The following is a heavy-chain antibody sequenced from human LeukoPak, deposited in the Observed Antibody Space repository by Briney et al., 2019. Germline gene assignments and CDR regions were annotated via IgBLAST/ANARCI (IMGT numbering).Heavy chain of an antibody. CDR3: ARGRVSSSTWYSTYYYFFYMDF. V-gene: IGHV4-34*01. D-gene: IGHD4-11*01. CDR2: INHSGST. Sequence: SETLSLTCAVYGGSFSGYYWSWIRQPPGKGLEWIGEINHSGSTNYNSSLKSRVTISVDTSKNHFSLKLSSVTAADTAVYFCARGRVSSSTWYSTYYYFFYMDFWGKGTTVTVSS. CDR1: GGSFSGYY. J-gene: IGHJ6*03.